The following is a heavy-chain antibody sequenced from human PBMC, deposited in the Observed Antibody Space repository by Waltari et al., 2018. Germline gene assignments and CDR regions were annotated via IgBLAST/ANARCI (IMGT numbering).Heavy chain of an antibody. D-gene: IGHD3-22*01. V-gene: IGHV3-30*04. J-gene: IGHJ6*02. CDR1: EFCLSSYA. Sequence: QVQLVESGGGVVQPGRSLRLPCVASEFCLSSYAMHWVRQAPGKGLEWVAVISYNGRNIYYVDSVKGRFTISRDNSKKTLYMQMNSLRAEDTAVYYCARDYCDRTYCHGMDVWGQGTTVTVSS. CDR2: ISYNGRNI. CDR3: ARDYCDRTYCHGMDV.